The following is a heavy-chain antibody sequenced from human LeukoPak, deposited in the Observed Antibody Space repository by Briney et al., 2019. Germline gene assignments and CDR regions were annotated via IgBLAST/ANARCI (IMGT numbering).Heavy chain of an antibody. Sequence: GGPLRLSCAASGFTFTNAWMSWVRQAPGKGLEWVGRVKGKADGGTTGYAAPVKGRFTISRDDSSNTMYLQMSSLKTEDTAMYYCTTHILTGDFDYWGQGTLVTVSS. D-gene: IGHD7-27*01. CDR1: GFTFTNAW. J-gene: IGHJ4*02. CDR3: TTHILTGDFDY. V-gene: IGHV3-15*01. CDR2: VKGKADGGTT.